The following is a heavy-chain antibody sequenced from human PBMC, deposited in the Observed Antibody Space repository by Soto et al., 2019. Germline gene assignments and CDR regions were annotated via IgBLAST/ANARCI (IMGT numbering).Heavy chain of an antibody. J-gene: IGHJ4*02. CDR2: INHSGST. CDR3: ARTMYYYDSSGYDY. D-gene: IGHD3-22*01. Sequence: SETLSLTCAVYGGSFSGYYWSWIRQPPGKGLEWIGEINHSGSTSYNPSLKSRVTISVDTSKNQFSLKLSSVTAADTAVYYCARTMYYYDSSGYDYWGQGTLVTVSS. CDR1: GGSFSGYY. V-gene: IGHV4-34*01.